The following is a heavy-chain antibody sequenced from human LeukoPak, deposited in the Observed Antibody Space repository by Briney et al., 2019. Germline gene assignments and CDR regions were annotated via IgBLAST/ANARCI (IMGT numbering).Heavy chain of an antibody. V-gene: IGHV4-59*01. D-gene: IGHD6-19*01. CDR3: AGLESGWYTAGKAFDI. CDR2: IYYSGST. CDR1: GGSISSYY. Sequence: SETLSLTCTVSGGSISSYYWSWIRQPSGKGLEWIGYIYYSGSTNYNPSLKSRVTISVDTSKNQFSLKLSSVTAADTAVYYCAGLESGWYTAGKAFDIWGQGTMVTVSS. J-gene: IGHJ3*02.